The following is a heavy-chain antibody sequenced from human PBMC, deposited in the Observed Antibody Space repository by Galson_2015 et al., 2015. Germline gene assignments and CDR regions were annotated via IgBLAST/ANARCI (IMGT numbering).Heavy chain of an antibody. D-gene: IGHD1-26*01. CDR2: TYYRSKWYI. V-gene: IGHV6-1*01. CDR1: GDSVSSNSVI. CDR3: VKAPAGTYGIFQY. J-gene: IGHJ4*02. Sequence: CAISGDSVSSNSVIWHWIRQSPSRGLEWLGRTYYRSKWYIDYAASVNSRTTINPDTSKNQFSLQLNSVTPEDTAVYYCVKAPAGTYGIFQYWGQGTLVTVSS.